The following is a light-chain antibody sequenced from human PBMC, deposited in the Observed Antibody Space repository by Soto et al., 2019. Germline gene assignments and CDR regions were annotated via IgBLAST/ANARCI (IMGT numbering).Light chain of an antibody. CDR1: QTVNNNY. V-gene: IGKV3-20*01. CDR3: QQDGGSAPWT. Sequence: EIVLTQPPGPLSVSPGDRVTLSCRASQTVNNNYLAWYQQKPGQAPRLLIYGASTPATGTPARFSGSGSGTHCTRPVSRLEPEDVAVYSCQQDGGSAPWTFGPGTKVDMK. CDR2: GAS. J-gene: IGKJ1*01.